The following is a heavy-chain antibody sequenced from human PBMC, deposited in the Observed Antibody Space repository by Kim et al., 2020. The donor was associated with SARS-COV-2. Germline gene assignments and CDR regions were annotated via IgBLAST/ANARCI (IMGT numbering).Heavy chain of an antibody. V-gene: IGHV4-39*07. J-gene: IGHJ1*01. Sequence: SETLSLTCTVSGDSISSSSYYWGWIRQPPGKGLEWIGNIYYSGSTYYNPSLKSRVTISLDTSKNQFSLKLSSVTAADTAVYYCATCIPGTEYLQHWGQGTLVTVSS. CDR3: ATCIPGTEYLQH. D-gene: IGHD2-2*02. CDR2: IYYSGST. CDR1: GDSISSSSYY.